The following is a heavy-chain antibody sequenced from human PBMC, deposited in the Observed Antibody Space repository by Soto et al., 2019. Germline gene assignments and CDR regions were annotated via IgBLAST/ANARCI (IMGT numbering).Heavy chain of an antibody. CDR3: AHTPRRYGSGIGRFDP. J-gene: IGHJ5*02. V-gene: IGHV2-5*02. D-gene: IGHD3-10*01. Sequence: QITLKESGPTLVKPTQTLTLTCTFSGFSLSTSGVGVGWIRQPPGKALEWLALILWDDDKRYSPSLRSRLTITKDTSKDQVVLIMTNMDPVDTATYYCAHTPRRYGSGIGRFDPWGQGTLVTVSS. CDR1: GFSLSTSGVG. CDR2: ILWDDDK.